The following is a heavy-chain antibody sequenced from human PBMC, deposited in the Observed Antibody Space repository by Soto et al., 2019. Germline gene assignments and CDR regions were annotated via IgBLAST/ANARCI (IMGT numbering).Heavy chain of an antibody. J-gene: IGHJ5*02. CDR1: GGTFSSYA. CDR3: ARGVNSYDSSSYYRAWADWFDP. V-gene: IGHV1-69*01. D-gene: IGHD3-22*01. Sequence: QVQLVQSGAEVKKPGSSVKVSCKASGGTFSSYAISWVRQAPGQGLEWMGGIIPIFGTANYAQKFQGRVTITADESTSTAYMELSSLRSEDTAVYYCARGVNSYDSSSYYRAWADWFDPWGQGTLVTVSS. CDR2: IIPIFGTA.